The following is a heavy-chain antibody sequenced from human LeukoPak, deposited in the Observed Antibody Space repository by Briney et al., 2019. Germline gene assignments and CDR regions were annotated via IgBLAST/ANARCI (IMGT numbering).Heavy chain of an antibody. CDR2: INPNSGGT. CDR3: ARGARQFNIVLMVYAMGGGDV. J-gene: IGHJ6*02. CDR1: GYTFTGYY. D-gene: IGHD2-8*01. V-gene: IGHV1-2*02. Sequence: ASVKVSCKASGYTFTGYYMHWVRQAPGQGLEWMGWINPNSGGTNYAQKFQGRVTMTRDTSISTAYMELSRLRSDDTAVYYCARGARQFNIVLMVYAMGGGDVWGQGTTVTVSS.